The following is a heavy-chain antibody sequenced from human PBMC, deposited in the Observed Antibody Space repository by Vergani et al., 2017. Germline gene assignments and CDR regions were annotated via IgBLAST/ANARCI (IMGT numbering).Heavy chain of an antibody. D-gene: IGHD3-10*01. CDR2: IHHSGDT. Sequence: QVQLQESGPGLVKPSETLTLTCDVSDSSIMTNPYWGWFRQSPGKGLEWIGCIHHSGDTHYNSSLKSRVSISIVSSSKFSLSLTSVTAADTAIYYCARRRGSGSFFPSSYFYGMDVWGDGATVTVSS. V-gene: IGHV4-38-2*01. CDR3: ARRRGSGSFFPSSYFYGMDV. J-gene: IGHJ6*04. CDR1: DSSIMTNPY.